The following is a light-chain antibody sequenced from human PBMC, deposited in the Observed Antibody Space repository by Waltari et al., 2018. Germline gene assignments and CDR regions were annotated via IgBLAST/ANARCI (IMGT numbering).Light chain of an antibody. CDR2: KAS. Sequence: DIQMTQSPSALSASVGDRVIITCRASQSISSWLAWYQQKAGKAPKLLIYKASTLLSGVPSRFSGSGSGTEFTLTISSLQPDDSATYYCQQYNGYSGTFGGGTKVEI. V-gene: IGKV1-5*03. CDR3: QQYNGYSGT. J-gene: IGKJ4*01. CDR1: QSISSW.